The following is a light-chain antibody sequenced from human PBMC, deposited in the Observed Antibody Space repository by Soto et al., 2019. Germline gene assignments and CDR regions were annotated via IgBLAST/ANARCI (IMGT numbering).Light chain of an antibody. CDR3: QQYNSYSQLT. V-gene: IGKV3-11*02. J-gene: IGKJ4*01. CDR1: QSFRGL. CDR2: DAY. Sequence: EVVLTQSPFTLSLSPGERATLSCRASQSFRGLLAWYQQKPGQAPRLLIYDAYNRATGIPARFSGSGSGRDFTLTISSLQPDDFATCYCQQYNSYSQLTFGGGTKVDIK.